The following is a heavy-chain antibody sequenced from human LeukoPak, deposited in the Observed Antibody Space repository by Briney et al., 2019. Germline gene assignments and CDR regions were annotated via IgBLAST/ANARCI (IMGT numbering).Heavy chain of an antibody. Sequence: GGSLRLSCVASGFTFSSHWMSWVRQAPEKGLEWVANIRQDGNEKYYVDSAKGRFTISRDNAKNSLYLQMNSLRAEDTAVYYCARAPYYETTGPLWGQGTLVTVSS. D-gene: IGHD3-22*01. J-gene: IGHJ4*02. CDR2: IRQDGNEK. V-gene: IGHV3-7*01. CDR3: ARAPYYETTGPL. CDR1: GFTFSSHW.